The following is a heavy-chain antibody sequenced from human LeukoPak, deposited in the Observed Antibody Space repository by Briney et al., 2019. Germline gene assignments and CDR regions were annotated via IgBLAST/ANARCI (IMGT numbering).Heavy chain of an antibody. CDR2: ISSSGSTI. Sequence: GGSLRLSCAASGFTFSDYYMSWIRQAPGKGLEWVSYISSSGSTIYYADSVRGRFTISRDNAKNSLYLQMNSLRAEDTAVYYRARDRRDRYYYDSSGYYCSGQGTLVTVSS. V-gene: IGHV3-11*01. CDR3: ARDRRDRYYYDSSGYYC. CDR1: GFTFSDYY. J-gene: IGHJ4*02. D-gene: IGHD3-22*01.